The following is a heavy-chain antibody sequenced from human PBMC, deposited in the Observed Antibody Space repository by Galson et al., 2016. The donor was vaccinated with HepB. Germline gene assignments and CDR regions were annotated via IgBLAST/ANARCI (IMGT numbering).Heavy chain of an antibody. J-gene: IGHJ4*02. V-gene: IGHV4-34*01. D-gene: IGHD1-26*01. Sequence: EALSLTCGVSGGSLSGYYWNWIRQTPGKGLEWIGEIDDSETTDYNPSLKSRVTISEDTSKNHFSIKLSSATAADTAICYCARGGIVGNPYFDYWGQGTLVTVSS. CDR2: IDDSETT. CDR3: ARGGIVGNPYFDY. CDR1: GGSLSGYY.